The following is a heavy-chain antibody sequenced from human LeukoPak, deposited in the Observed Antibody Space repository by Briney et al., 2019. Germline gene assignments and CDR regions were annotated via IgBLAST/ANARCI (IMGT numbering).Heavy chain of an antibody. J-gene: IGHJ5*02. CDR2: INHSGST. CDR1: GGSFSGYY. CDR3: ARGWPSLTMVRGVRGWFDP. D-gene: IGHD3-10*01. V-gene: IGHV4-34*01. Sequence: SETLSLTCAVYGGSFSGYYWSWIRQPPGKGLEWIGEINHSGSTNYNPSLKSRVTISVDTSTNQFSLKLSSVTAADTAVYSCARGWPSLTMVRGVRGWFDPWGQGTLVTVSS.